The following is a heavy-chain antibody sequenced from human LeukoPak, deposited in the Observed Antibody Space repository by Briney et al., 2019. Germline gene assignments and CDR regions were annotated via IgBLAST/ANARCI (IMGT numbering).Heavy chain of an antibody. V-gene: IGHV1-69*05. CDR1: GGTFSSYA. D-gene: IGHD2-15*01. J-gene: IGHJ6*03. Sequence: SVKVSCKASGGTFSSYAISWVRQAPGQGLEWMGGIIPIFGTANYAQKFQGRVTITTDESTSTAYMELSSLRSEDTAVYYCARVQVQDIVHYYYMDVWGKGTTVTVSS. CDR2: IIPIFGTA. CDR3: ARVQVQDIVHYYYMDV.